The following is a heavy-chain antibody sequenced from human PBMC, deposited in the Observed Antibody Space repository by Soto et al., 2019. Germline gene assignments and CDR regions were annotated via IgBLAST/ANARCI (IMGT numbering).Heavy chain of an antibody. CDR2: ISYDGSNE. D-gene: IGHD1-7*01. CDR3: AKGERHTWNFVRYYYMDV. Sequence: QVQLVESGGGVVQPGRSLRLSCAASGFTFSSYGMHWVRQAPGKGLEWVAVISYDGSNEYYADSVKGRFTISRDNSKNTLYLQMNSLRVEDTAVYYCAKGERHTWNFVRYYYMDVWGKGTTVTVSS. J-gene: IGHJ6*03. CDR1: GFTFSSYG. V-gene: IGHV3-30*18.